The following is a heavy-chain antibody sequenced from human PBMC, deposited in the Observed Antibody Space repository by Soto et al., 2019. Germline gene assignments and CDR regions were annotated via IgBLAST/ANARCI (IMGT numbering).Heavy chain of an antibody. CDR3: ATFLGYCSSTSCYDYYYMDV. V-gene: IGHV3-33*01. Sequence: PGGSLRLSCAASGFTFSSYGMHWVRQAPGKGLEWVAVIWYDGSNKYYADSVKGRFTISRDNSKNTLYLQMNSLRAEDTAVYYCATFLGYCSSTSCYDYYYMDVWGKGTTVTVSS. D-gene: IGHD2-2*01. J-gene: IGHJ6*03. CDR1: GFTFSSYG. CDR2: IWYDGSNK.